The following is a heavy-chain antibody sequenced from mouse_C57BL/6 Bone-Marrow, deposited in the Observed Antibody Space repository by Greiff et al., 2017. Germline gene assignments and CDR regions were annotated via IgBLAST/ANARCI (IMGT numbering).Heavy chain of an antibody. CDR3: TTPIYYNGTRFDY. CDR1: GFNIKDDY. CDR2: IDPENGDT. D-gene: IGHD1-1*01. Sequence: EVQLQQSGAELVRPGASVKLSCTASGFNIKDDYMHWVKQRPEQGLEWIGWIDPENGDTEYASKFQGKATITADTSSNTAYLQLSSLTSEDTAVYYCTTPIYYNGTRFDYWGQGTTLTVSS. V-gene: IGHV14-4*01. J-gene: IGHJ2*01.